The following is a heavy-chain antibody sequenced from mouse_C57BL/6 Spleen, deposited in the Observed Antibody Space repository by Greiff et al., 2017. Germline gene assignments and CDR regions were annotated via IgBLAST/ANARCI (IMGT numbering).Heavy chain of an antibody. J-gene: IGHJ4*01. CDR2: IDPSDSYT. CDR3: ARAAQATNAMDY. CDR1: GYTFTSYW. V-gene: IGHV1-59*01. Sequence: QVQLQQSGAELVRPGTSVKLSCKASGYTFTSYWMHWVKQRPGQGLEWIGVIDPSDSYTNYNQKFKGKATLTVDTSSSTAYMQLSSLTSEDSAVYYCARAAQATNAMDYWGQGTSVTVSS. D-gene: IGHD3-2*02.